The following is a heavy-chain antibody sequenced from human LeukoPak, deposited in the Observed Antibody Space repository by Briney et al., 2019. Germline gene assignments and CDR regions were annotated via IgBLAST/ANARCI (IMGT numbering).Heavy chain of an antibody. J-gene: IGHJ6*03. V-gene: IGHV4-38-2*02. CDR3: ARISHESGYLNQEYYYYYMDV. CDR2: IYHSGST. D-gene: IGHD3-3*01. Sequence: PSETLSLTCTVSGYSISSGYYWGWIRQPPGKGLEWIGSIYHSGSTYYNPSLKSRVTISVDTSKNQFSLKLSSVTAADTAVYYCARISHESGYLNQEYYYYYMDVWGKGTTVTVSS. CDR1: GYSISSGYY.